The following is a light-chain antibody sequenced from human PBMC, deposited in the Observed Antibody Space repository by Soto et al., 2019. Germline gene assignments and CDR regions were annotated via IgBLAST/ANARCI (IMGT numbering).Light chain of an antibody. CDR2: DAS. CDR3: XQXXXXAVX. V-gene: IGKV1-5*01. CDR1: QSISSW. J-gene: IGKJ1*01. Sequence: DIQMTQAPSTLSASVGDRVTITCRASQSISSWLAWYQQKPGKAPKLLIYDASSLESGVPSRFSGSGSGTEFTLTISSLXPDDFAXXXXXQXXXXAVXXGQGTXX.